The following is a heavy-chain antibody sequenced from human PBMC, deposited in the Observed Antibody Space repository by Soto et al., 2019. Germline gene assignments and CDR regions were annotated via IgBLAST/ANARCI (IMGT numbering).Heavy chain of an antibody. Sequence: ASVKVSCKASGYTFTSYDINWVRQATGQGLEWMGWMNPNSGNTGYAQKFQGRVTMTRNTSISTAYMELSSLRSEDTAVYYCATGGYYDILTGYYLNWFAPRGQGTLVPVSS. D-gene: IGHD3-9*01. CDR2: MNPNSGNT. CDR1: GYTFTSYD. V-gene: IGHV1-8*01. CDR3: ATGGYYDILTGYYLNWFAP. J-gene: IGHJ5*02.